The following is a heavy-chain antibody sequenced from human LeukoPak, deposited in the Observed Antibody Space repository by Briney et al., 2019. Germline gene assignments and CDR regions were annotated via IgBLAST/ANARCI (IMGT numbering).Heavy chain of an antibody. V-gene: IGHV3-7*01. CDR2: IKQDGSEK. D-gene: IGHD3-10*01. J-gene: IGHJ4*02. CDR1: GFTFSSYA. Sequence: GGSLRLSCAASGFTFSSYAMSWVRQAPGKGLEWVANIKQDGSEKYYVDSVKGRFTISRDNAKNSLYLQMNSLRAEDTAVYYCAGWAYYYGSGSYQPDCWGQGTLVTVSS. CDR3: AGWAYYYGSGSYQPDC.